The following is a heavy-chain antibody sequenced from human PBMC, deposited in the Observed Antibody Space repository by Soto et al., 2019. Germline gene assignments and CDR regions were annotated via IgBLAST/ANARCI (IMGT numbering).Heavy chain of an antibody. CDR1: GFTFTSYA. V-gene: IGHV3-23*01. CDR2: VSGWGGST. D-gene: IGHD2-21*01. J-gene: IGHJ4*02. Sequence: EVQLLESGGALVQPGGSLRLSCAASGFTFTSYAMRWVRQAPGKGLEWVSAVSGWGGSTYFADSVKGRFTISRDNSLNTFYLHMNGLRAEDTAVYYCAKAFRGTGTVMVVGNWGQGTLVTVSS. CDR3: AKAFRGTGTVMVVGN.